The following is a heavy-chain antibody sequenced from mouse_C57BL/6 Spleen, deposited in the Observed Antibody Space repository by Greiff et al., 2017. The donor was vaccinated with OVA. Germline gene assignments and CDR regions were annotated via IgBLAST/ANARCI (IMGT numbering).Heavy chain of an antibody. D-gene: IGHD2-5*01. CDR1: GFSLSDYG. CDR2: ICSGSSTI. CDR3: ARYYSNYYYAMDY. Sequence: EVTLVESGGGLVKPGGFLKLSCAASGFSLSDYGMHWVRQAPEKGLEWVAYICSGSSTIYYADTVKGRITIARANAKNTLFLHMTSLRSGDTALYYCARYYSNYYYAMDYWGQGTSVTVSS. J-gene: IGHJ4*01. V-gene: IGHV5-17*01.